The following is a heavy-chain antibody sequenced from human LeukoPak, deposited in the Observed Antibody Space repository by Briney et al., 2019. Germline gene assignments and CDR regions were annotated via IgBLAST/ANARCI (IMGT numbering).Heavy chain of an antibody. D-gene: IGHD3-9*01. J-gene: IGHJ4*02. CDR1: GFTFSSYS. Sequence: GGSLRLSCAASGFTFSSYSMNWVRQAPGKGLEWVANIKPSGSEKYYVDSVKGRFTISRDNAKNSLYLQMDSLRAEDTAVYYCARVKFRGENLIGYYPVDSWGQGTLVIVSS. CDR2: IKPSGSEK. CDR3: ARVKFRGENLIGYYPVDS. V-gene: IGHV3-7*01.